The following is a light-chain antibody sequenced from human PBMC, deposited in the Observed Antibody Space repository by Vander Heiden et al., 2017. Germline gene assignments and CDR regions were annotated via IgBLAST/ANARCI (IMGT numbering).Light chain of an antibody. CDR2: MVS. J-gene: IGKJ2*01. CDR1: ESLVYSDGNTY. CDR3: MQGSNWPYT. V-gene: IGKV2-30*01. Sequence: DVVMTQSPLSLPVTLGQQASISCRSSESLVYSDGNTYLIWFQQRPGQAPRRLIYMVSNRASGVPDRFSGSGSGADFTLRISRVEAEDAGAYYCMQGSNWPYTFGQGTKLEIK.